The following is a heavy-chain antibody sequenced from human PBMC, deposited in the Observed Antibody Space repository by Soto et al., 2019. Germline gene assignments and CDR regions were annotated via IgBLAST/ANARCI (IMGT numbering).Heavy chain of an antibody. CDR1: GVSLNTADTW. D-gene: IGHD1-1*01. CDR3: VRSRQMESGNDYGLDV. V-gene: IGHV4-30-4*01. J-gene: IGHJ6*02. Sequence: QVQLQESGSGLVKPSQSLSLTCTVSGVSLNTADTWWSWIRQSPGKGLEFIGYYHSGGSAYYDASLRSRVIISADTVNSQFSLKLSSVTVADTAVYFCVRSRQMESGNDYGLDVWGQGTTVTVSS. CDR2: YHSGGSA.